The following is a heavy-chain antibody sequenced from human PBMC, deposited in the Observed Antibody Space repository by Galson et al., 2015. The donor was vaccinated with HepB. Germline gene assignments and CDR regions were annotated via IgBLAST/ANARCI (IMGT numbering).Heavy chain of an antibody. V-gene: IGHV4-39*01. CDR1: GGSISSSSYY. J-gene: IGHJ4*02. Sequence: SETLSLTCTVSGGSISSSSYYWGWIRQPPGKGLEWIGSIYYSGGTYYNPSLKSRVTISVDTSKNQFSLKLSSVTAADTAVYYCARHLPYSSGWYYFDYWGQGTLVTVSS. CDR2: IYYSGGT. D-gene: IGHD6-19*01. CDR3: ARHLPYSSGWYYFDY.